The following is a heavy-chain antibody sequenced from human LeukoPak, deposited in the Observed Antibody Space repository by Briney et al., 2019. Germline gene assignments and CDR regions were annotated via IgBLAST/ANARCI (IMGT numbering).Heavy chain of an antibody. CDR1: GFTVSSNY. V-gene: IGHV3-53*01. J-gene: IGHJ4*02. Sequence: GGSLRLSCAASGFTVSSNYMSWVRQAPGKGLEWVSFIYSGSTHYSDSVKGRFTISRDNSKNTLYLQMNSLRAEDTAVYYCARRAGAYSHPYDYWGQGTLVTVSS. CDR2: IYSGST. D-gene: IGHD4/OR15-4a*01. CDR3: ARRAGAYSHPYDY.